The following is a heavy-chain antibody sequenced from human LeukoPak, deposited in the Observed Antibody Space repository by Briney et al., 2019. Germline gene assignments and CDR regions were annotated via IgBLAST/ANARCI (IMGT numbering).Heavy chain of an antibody. D-gene: IGHD5-24*01. CDR3: ASGRDGYNL. Sequence: GGCLRLSCAASGFTFSSYAMSWVRQAPGKGLEWVSAVSGSGGYTYYADSMKGRFTISRDSSKNTLYLQMNSLRAEDTAVYYCASGRDGYNLWGQGTLVTVSS. J-gene: IGHJ4*02. V-gene: IGHV3-23*01. CDR2: VSGSGGYT. CDR1: GFTFSSYA.